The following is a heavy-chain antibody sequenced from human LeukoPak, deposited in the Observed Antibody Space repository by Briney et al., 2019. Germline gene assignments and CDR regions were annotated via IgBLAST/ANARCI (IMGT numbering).Heavy chain of an antibody. J-gene: IGHJ4*02. Sequence: GGSLRLSCAASGFTFSSYWMSWVRQAPGKGLEWVANIKQDGSEKYYVDSVKGRFTISRDNAKNPLYLQMNSLRAEDTAVYYCARVVMITFGGPEGFDYWGQGTLVTVSS. D-gene: IGHD3-16*01. CDR3: ARVVMITFGGPEGFDY. CDR1: GFTFSSYW. V-gene: IGHV3-7*01. CDR2: IKQDGSEK.